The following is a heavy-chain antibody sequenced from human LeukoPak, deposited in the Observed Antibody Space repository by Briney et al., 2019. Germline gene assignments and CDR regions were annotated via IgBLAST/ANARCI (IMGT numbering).Heavy chain of an antibody. V-gene: IGHV3-21*01. Sequence: GGSLRLSCAASGFSFSSYTMNWVRQAPGKGLEWVSIISSSSSYIYYADSVKGRFTISRDNAKDSLYLQMNSLRAEDTAVYYCARTTYYYGSGRHFDYWGQGTLVTVSS. CDR3: ARTTYYYGSGRHFDY. CDR2: ISSSSSYI. CDR1: GFSFSSYT. J-gene: IGHJ4*02. D-gene: IGHD3-10*01.